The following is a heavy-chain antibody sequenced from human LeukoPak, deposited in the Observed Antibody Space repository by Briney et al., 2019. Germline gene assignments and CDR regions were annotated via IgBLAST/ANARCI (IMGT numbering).Heavy chain of an antibody. CDR1: GGSISSSSYY. J-gene: IGHJ4*02. V-gene: IGHV4-39*01. CDR2: IYYSGST. D-gene: IGHD2-2*03. CDR3: ARTLDMVCGY. Sequence: PETLSLTCTVSGGSISSSSYYWGWIRQPPGKGLEWIGSIYYSGSTYYNPSLKSRVTISVDTSKNQFSLKLSSVTAADTAVYYCARTLDMVCGYWGQGTLVTVSS.